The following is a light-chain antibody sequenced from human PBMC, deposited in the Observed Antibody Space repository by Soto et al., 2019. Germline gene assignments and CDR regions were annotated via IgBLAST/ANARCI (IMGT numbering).Light chain of an antibody. Sequence: DIRLTQSPSSLSASVGDRVTISCRASQSISTYLMWYQQKPGKAPNLLIYGASGLQNGVPSRFTGSGSGTEFTLTITGLQPEDFGTYYCQQSSITPRTFGQGTRWIS. CDR3: QQSSITPRT. CDR1: QSISTY. CDR2: GAS. J-gene: IGKJ1*01. V-gene: IGKV1-39*01.